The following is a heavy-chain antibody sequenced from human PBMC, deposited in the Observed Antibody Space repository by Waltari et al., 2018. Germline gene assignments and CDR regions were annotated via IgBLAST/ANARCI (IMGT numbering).Heavy chain of an antibody. V-gene: IGHV3-21*01. CDR3: ARVLSGSPDY. Sequence: EVQLVESGGGLVKPGGSLRLSCAASGFTFSSYSMHGVRQAPGKGLEWVSSISSSSSYIYYADSVKGRFTISRDNAKNSLYLQMNSLRAEDTAVYYCARVLSGSPDYWGQGTLVTVSS. J-gene: IGHJ4*02. CDR2: ISSSSSYI. D-gene: IGHD1-26*01. CDR1: GFTFSSYS.